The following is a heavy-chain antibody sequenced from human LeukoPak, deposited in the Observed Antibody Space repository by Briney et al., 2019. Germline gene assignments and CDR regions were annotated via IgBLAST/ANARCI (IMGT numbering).Heavy chain of an antibody. CDR1: GYTFTGYY. V-gene: IGHV1-2*02. Sequence: ASVKVSCKASGYTFTGYYMHWVRQAPGQGLEWMGWINPNSGGTNYAQKFQGRVTMTRDTSISTAYMELSRLRSDDTAVYYCARGWVAGYYYYGMDVWGQGTRVTVSS. CDR3: ARGWVAGYYYYGMDV. CDR2: INPNSGGT. J-gene: IGHJ6*02. D-gene: IGHD1-26*01.